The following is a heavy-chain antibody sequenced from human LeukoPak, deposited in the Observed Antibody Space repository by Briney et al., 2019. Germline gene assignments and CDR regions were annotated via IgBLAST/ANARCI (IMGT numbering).Heavy chain of an antibody. J-gene: IGHJ6*03. CDR2: IIPIFGTA. CDR3: ARAAYDCSSTSCPIDYYYMDV. CDR1: GGTFSSYA. V-gene: IGHV1-69*13. Sequence: ASVKVSCKASGGTFSSYAISWVRQAPGQGLEWMGGIIPIFGTANYAQKFQGRVTITADESTSTAYMELSSLRSEDTAVYYCARAAYDCSSTSCPIDYYYMDVWGKGTTVTVSS. D-gene: IGHD2-2*01.